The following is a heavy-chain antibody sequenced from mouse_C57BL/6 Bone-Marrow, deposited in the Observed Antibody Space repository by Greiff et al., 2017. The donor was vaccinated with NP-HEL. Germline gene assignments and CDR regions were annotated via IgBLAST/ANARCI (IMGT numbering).Heavy chain of an antibody. Sequence: EVQRVESEGGLVQPGSSMKLSCTASGFTFSDYYMAWVRQVPEKGLEWVANINYDGSSTYYLDSLKSRFIISRDNAKNILYLQMSSLKSEDTATYYCARDYYGSRGYWYFDVWGTGTTVTVSS. CDR3: ARDYYGSRGYWYFDV. J-gene: IGHJ1*03. V-gene: IGHV5-16*01. CDR1: GFTFSDYY. D-gene: IGHD1-1*01. CDR2: INYDGSST.